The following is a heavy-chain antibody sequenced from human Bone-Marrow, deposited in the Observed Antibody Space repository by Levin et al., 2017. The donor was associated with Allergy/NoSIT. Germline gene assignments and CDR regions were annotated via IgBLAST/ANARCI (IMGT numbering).Heavy chain of an antibody. D-gene: IGHD3-16*02. CDR2: INAGNGNT. J-gene: IGHJ4*02. Sequence: ASVKVSCKASGYTFTSYAMHWVRQAPGQRLEWMGWINAGNGNTKYSQKFQGRVTITRDTSASTAYMELSSLRSEDTAVYYCARDNSNYDYIWGTYRGHYDYWGQGTLVTVSS. CDR3: ARDNSNYDYIWGTYRGHYDY. V-gene: IGHV1-3*01. CDR1: GYTFTSYA.